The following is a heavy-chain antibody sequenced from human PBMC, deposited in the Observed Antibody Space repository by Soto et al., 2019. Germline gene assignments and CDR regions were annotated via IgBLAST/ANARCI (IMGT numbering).Heavy chain of an antibody. Sequence: EVQLVESGGGLVTPGGSLRLSCEASGLTFNTNYMNWVRQAPGKGLEWVSSINTANYIYYADSVKGRFTISKDNAKNSLHLQMNSLRAADAAVYYCVREGRFCYGNTCRYFDYWGQGTLVTVSS. J-gene: IGHJ4*02. CDR2: INTANYI. CDR1: GLTFNTNY. V-gene: IGHV3-21*01. CDR3: VREGRFCYGNTCRYFDY. D-gene: IGHD3-3*01.